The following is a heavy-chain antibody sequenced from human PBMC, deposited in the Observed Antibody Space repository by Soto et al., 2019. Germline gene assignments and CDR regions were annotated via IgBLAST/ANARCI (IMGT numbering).Heavy chain of an antibody. J-gene: IGHJ6*02. D-gene: IGHD6-19*01. CDR3: ARESIAVAGTYYGMDV. CDR1: GGSISSSNW. CDR2: IYHSGST. V-gene: IGHV4-4*02. Sequence: QVQLQESGPGLVKPSGTLSLTCAVSGGSISSSNWWSWVRQPPGKGLEWIGEIYHSGSTNYNPSLKRRVTLSVDKSKNQFSLKLSSVTAADTAVYYCARESIAVAGTYYGMDVWGQGTTVTVSS.